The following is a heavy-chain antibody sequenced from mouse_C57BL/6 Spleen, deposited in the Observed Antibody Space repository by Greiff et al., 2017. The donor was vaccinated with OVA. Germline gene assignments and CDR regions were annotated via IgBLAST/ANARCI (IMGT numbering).Heavy chain of an antibody. CDR3: ARGDYAAY. J-gene: IGHJ3*01. Sequence: VQLLQPWTELVKPGASVKLSCTASGYTFTSYWMHWVQQSPGQGLEWIGNINPSNGGTNYNEKFKSKATLTVDKSSSTAYMQLSSLTSEESEVYYCARGDYAAYWGQGTLVTVSA. V-gene: IGHV1-53*01. CDR2: INPSNGGT. D-gene: IGHD2-4*01. CDR1: GYTFTSYW.